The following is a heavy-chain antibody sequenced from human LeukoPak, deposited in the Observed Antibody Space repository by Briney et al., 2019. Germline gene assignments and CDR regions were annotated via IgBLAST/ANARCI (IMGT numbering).Heavy chain of an antibody. V-gene: IGHV3-23*01. Sequence: PGGSLRLSCAASGFTFSSYAMSWVRQAPGKGLEWVSVISGSGDTTEYADSVKGRFAISRDNSDNTVYLEMNRLRVEDTAVYYCARGGPSVKMIRGDFDHWGQGTLVTVSS. CDR3: ARGGPSVKMIRGDFDH. CDR2: ISGSGDTT. J-gene: IGHJ4*02. CDR1: GFTFSSYA. D-gene: IGHD3-10*01.